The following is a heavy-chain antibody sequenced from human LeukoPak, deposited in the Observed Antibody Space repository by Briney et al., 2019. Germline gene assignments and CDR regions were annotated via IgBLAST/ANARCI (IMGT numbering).Heavy chain of an antibody. Sequence: ASVKVSCKASGNTFTSYYMHWVRQAPGQGLEWMGIINPSGGSTSYAQKFQGRVTMTRDTSTSTVYMELSSLRSEDTAVYYCARDRGYYDFWSGYHLFDYWGQGTLVTVSS. CDR2: INPSGGST. J-gene: IGHJ4*02. CDR3: ARDRGYYDFWSGYHLFDY. CDR1: GNTFTSYY. V-gene: IGHV1-46*01. D-gene: IGHD3-3*01.